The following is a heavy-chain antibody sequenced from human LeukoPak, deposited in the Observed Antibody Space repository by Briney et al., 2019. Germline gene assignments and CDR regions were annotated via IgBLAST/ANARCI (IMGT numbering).Heavy chain of an antibody. CDR3: ARGGRDGYN. CDR2: INHSGST. Sequence: SETLSLICAVYGGSFSGYYWSWIRQPPGKGLEWIGEINHSGSTNYNPSLKSRVTISVDTSKNQFSLKLSSVTPADTAVYYCARGGRDGYNWGQGTLVTVSS. D-gene: IGHD5-24*01. J-gene: IGHJ4*02. V-gene: IGHV4-34*01. CDR1: GGSFSGYY.